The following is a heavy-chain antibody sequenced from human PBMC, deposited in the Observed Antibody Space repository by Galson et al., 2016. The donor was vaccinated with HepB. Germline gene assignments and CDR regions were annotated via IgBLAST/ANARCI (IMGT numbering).Heavy chain of an antibody. CDR3: ARGTGGKYYYGMDV. V-gene: IGHV3-53*01. Sequence: SLRLSCAASGFTVSSNYMSWVRQAPGKGLEWVSVVYSSGNTYYAGSVKGRFTISSDNSKNTLYLQMNSLRAEDTAVYYCARGTGGKYYYGMDVWGQGTTVTVPS. J-gene: IGHJ6*02. D-gene: IGHD2-8*02. CDR2: VYSSGNT. CDR1: GFTVSSNY.